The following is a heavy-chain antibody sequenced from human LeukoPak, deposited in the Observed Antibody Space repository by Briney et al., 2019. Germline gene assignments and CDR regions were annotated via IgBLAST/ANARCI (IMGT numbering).Heavy chain of an antibody. J-gene: IGHJ4*02. V-gene: IGHV4-59*01. CDR3: ARALGWFGELYY. Sequence: SETLSLTCTVSGGSISSYYWSWIRQPPGKGLEWIGYIYYSGSTNYNPSLKSRVTISVDTSKNQFSLKLSSVTAADTAVYYCARALGWFGELYYWGQGTLVTVSS. CDR2: IYYSGST. CDR1: GGSISSYY. D-gene: IGHD3-10*01.